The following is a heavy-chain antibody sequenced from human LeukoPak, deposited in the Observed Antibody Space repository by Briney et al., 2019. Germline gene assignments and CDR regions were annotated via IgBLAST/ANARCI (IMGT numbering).Heavy chain of an antibody. CDR3: ARELGYCSSTSCYTYYDILTGIDY. CDR2: TWYDGSNK. Sequence: SGGSLRLSCAASGFTFSSYGMHWVRQAPGKGLEWVAVTWYDGSNKYYADSVKGRFTISRDNSKNTLYLQMNSLRAEDTAVYYCARELGYCSSTSCYTYYDILTGIDYWGQGTLVTVSS. CDR1: GFTFSSYG. V-gene: IGHV3-33*01. J-gene: IGHJ4*02. D-gene: IGHD2-2*02.